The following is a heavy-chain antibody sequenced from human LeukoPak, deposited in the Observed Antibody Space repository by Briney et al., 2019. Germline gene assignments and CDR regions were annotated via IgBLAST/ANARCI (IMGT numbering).Heavy chain of an antibody. J-gene: IGHJ4*02. D-gene: IGHD1-26*01. V-gene: IGHV3-23*01. CDR1: GFTFSTYA. Sequence: PGGSLRLSCAASGFTFSTYAMSWVRQARGKGLEWVSAIGDTTYYVDSVKGRFTISRDNSKNTLYLQMNNLRGEDAAIYYCAKAYAFVGANYFDSWGQGTLVTVSS. CDR3: AKAYAFVGANYFDS. CDR2: IGDTT.